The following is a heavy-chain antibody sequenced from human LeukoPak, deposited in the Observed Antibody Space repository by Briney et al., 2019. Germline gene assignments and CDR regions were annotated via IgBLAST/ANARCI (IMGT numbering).Heavy chain of an antibody. CDR2: IIPVLDTA. D-gene: IGHD2-21*01. V-gene: IGHV1-69*08. Sequence: VKVSCKASGGSFSSNPIAWVRQAPGQGLEWMGRIIPVLDTANYAQKFQGRVTIIADKSTSTSYMELSSLRSDDTAVYYCARVAFVSSGYCYPWGQGTLVTVSS. CDR1: GGSFSSNP. CDR3: ARVAFVSSGYCYP. J-gene: IGHJ5*02.